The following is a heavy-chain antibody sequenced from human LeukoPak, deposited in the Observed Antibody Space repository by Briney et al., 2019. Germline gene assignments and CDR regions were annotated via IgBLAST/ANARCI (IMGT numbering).Heavy chain of an antibody. D-gene: IGHD6-19*01. J-gene: IGHJ1*01. CDR1: GFTFSSYA. CDR2: ISGSGGST. V-gene: IGHV3-23*01. CDR3: AKGAGQWLVPSEYFQY. Sequence: TGGSVRLSCAASGFTFSSYAMSWVRQAPGKGLEWVSTISGSGGSTYYAGSVKGRFTISRDNSKNTLYLQMNSLRAEDTAVYYCAKGAGQWLVPSEYFQYWGQGTLVTASS.